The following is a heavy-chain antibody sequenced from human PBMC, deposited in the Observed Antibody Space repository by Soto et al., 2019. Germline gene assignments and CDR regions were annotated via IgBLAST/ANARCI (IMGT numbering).Heavy chain of an antibody. Sequence: QVQLVESGGGVVQPGRSLRLSCAASGFTFSSYAMHWVCQAPGKGLEWVAVISYDGSNKYYADSVKGRFTISRDNSKNTLYLQMNSLRAEDTAVYYCARGPPGVLYYYGMDVWGQGTTVTVSS. V-gene: IGHV3-30-3*01. CDR2: ISYDGSNK. CDR1: GFTFSSYA. J-gene: IGHJ6*02. CDR3: ARGPPGVLYYYGMDV. D-gene: IGHD1-1*01.